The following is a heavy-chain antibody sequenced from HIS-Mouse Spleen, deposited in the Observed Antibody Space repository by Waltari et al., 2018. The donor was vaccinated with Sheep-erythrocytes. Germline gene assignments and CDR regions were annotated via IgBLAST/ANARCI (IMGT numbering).Heavy chain of an antibody. V-gene: IGHV3-13*01. D-gene: IGHD1-26*01. CDR1: GFTFSSYD. CDR3: ARANSGSYDDAFDI. J-gene: IGHJ3*02. CDR2: IGTAGDT. Sequence: EVQLVESGGGLVQPVGSLRLSCAASGFTFSSYDMHWVRQATGKGLEWVSGIGTAGDTYYPGSVKGRFTISRENAKNSLYLQMNSLRAGDTAVYYCARANSGSYDDAFDIWGQGTMVTVSS.